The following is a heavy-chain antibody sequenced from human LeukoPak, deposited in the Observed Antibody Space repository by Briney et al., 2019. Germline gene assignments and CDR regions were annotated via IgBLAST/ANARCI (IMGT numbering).Heavy chain of an antibody. Sequence: SETLSLTCTVSGGSISSSSYYWGWIRQPPGKGLEWIGSIYYSGSTYYNPSLKSRVTISVDTSKNQFSLKPSSVTAADTAVYYCARGSGWPTFDYWGQGTLVTVSS. CDR3: ARGSGWPTFDY. CDR1: GGSISSSSYY. J-gene: IGHJ4*02. CDR2: IYYSGST. D-gene: IGHD6-19*01. V-gene: IGHV4-39*01.